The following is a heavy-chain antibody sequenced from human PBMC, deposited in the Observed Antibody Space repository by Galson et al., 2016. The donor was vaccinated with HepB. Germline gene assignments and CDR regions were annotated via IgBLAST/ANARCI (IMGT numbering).Heavy chain of an antibody. CDR3: ARERQAILGVIHWELDP. J-gene: IGHJ5*02. Sequence: SLRLSCAASGFTFSTYAVHWVRQAPGKGLEWLAVISFDGSYKYYADSVKGRFTISRDNAKNTLHLQMNSLRVDDTAVYYCARERQAILGVIHWELDPWGQGTLVTVSS. CDR1: GFTFSTYA. V-gene: IGHV3-30*04. D-gene: IGHD3-3*01. CDR2: ISFDGSYK.